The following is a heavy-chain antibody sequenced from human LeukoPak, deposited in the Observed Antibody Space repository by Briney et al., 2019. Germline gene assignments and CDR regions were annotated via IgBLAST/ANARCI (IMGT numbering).Heavy chain of an antibody. D-gene: IGHD4-17*01. CDR3: AKKRVTTTTRYYFDN. CDR2: ISWNSGSI. V-gene: IGHV3-9*01. Sequence: PGGSLRLSCAASGFTFDDYAMHWVRQAPGKGLEWVSGISWNSGSIGYADSVKGRFTISRDNAKNSLYLQMNSLRAEDTALYYCAKKRVTTTTRYYFDNWGQGTLVTVSS. J-gene: IGHJ4*02. CDR1: GFTFDDYA.